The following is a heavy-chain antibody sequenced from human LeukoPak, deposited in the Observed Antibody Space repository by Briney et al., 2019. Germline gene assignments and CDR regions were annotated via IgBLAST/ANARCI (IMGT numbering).Heavy chain of an antibody. J-gene: IGHJ4*02. Sequence: PGRSLRLSCAASGFTFSSYAMHWVRQAPGKGLEWVAVISYDGSNKYYADSVKGRFTISRHNSKNTLYLQMNSLRAEDTAVYYCARVGYYYDSSGYYYEFPFDYWGQGTLVTVSS. CDR3: ARVGYYYDSSGYYYEFPFDY. CDR2: ISYDGSNK. CDR1: GFTFSSYA. D-gene: IGHD3-22*01. V-gene: IGHV3-30*14.